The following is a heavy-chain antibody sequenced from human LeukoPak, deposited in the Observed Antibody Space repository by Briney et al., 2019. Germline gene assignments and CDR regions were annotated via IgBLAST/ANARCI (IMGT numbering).Heavy chain of an antibody. D-gene: IGHD2-15*01. J-gene: IGHJ4*02. Sequence: PGGSLRLSCTASGFTFSSYEMNWVRQAPGKGREWVSYISSSGSTIYYADSVTGRFTISRDNAKNSLYLQMNSLRAEDTAVYYCARVGSSPQRGFDYWGQGTLVTVSS. V-gene: IGHV3-48*03. CDR1: GFTFSSYE. CDR3: ARVGSSPQRGFDY. CDR2: ISSSGSTI.